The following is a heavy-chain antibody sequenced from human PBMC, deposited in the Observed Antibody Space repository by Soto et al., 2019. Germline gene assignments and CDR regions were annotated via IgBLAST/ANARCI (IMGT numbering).Heavy chain of an antibody. CDR2: ITTYNGNT. J-gene: IGHJ6*01. CDR1: RYIFTNYG. Sequence: QVQLVQSGVEVREPGASVKVSCKAVRYIFTNYGVSWVRQAPGQGLEWMGWITTYNGNTEYAQKFQGRVTMTTDASTSTAYMELGSLRSDGAAIYYCARALTGYGMDVRGQGTTVTVSS. CDR3: ARALTGYGMDV. V-gene: IGHV1-18*01.